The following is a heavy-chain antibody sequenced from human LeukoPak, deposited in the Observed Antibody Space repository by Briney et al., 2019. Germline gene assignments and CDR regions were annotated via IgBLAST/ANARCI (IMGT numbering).Heavy chain of an antibody. CDR3: ARRGNWGFFDS. Sequence: SETLSLTCTVSGGSISSNYWSWIRQPPGKGLEWIGYINTSGSTNYNPSLKSRVSISLDTSRNQFSLKLTSVTAADTAVYYCARRGNWGFFDSWGQGILVSVSS. D-gene: IGHD7-27*01. CDR1: GGSISSNY. V-gene: IGHV4-4*09. J-gene: IGHJ4*02. CDR2: INTSGST.